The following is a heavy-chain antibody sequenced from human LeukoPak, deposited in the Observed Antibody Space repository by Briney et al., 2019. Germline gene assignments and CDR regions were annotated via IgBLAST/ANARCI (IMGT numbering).Heavy chain of an antibody. J-gene: IGHJ5*02. CDR3: ARDYGDYRYWFDP. V-gene: IGHV1-69*01. Sequence: SVKVSCKASGGTFSSYAISWVRQAPGQGLEWMGGIIPIFGTANYAQKFQGRVTITADESTSTAYMELSSLRSEDTAVYYCARDYGDYRYWFDPWGQGTLVTVSS. D-gene: IGHD4-17*01. CDR2: IIPIFGTA. CDR1: GGTFSSYA.